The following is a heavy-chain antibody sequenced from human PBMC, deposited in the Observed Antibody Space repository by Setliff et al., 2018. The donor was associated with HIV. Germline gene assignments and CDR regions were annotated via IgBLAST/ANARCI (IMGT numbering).Heavy chain of an antibody. V-gene: IGHV4-39*01. CDR1: GGSISSSSYY. CDR3: AVTYSSSWYRLNWFDP. D-gene: IGHD6-13*01. CDR2: IYYSGST. J-gene: IGHJ5*02. Sequence: SETLSLTCTVSGGSISSSSYYWGWISQPPGKGLEWIGSIYYSGSTYYNPSLKSRVTISVDTSKNQFSLKLSSVTAADTAVYYWAVTYSSSWYRLNWFDPWGQGTLVTVSS.